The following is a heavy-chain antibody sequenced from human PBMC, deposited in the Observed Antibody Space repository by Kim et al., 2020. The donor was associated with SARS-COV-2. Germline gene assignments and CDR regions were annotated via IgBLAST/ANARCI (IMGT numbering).Heavy chain of an antibody. V-gene: IGHV3-23*01. CDR2: ISYGGDST. J-gene: IGHJ4*02. CDR1: GFTFSNYA. Sequence: GGSLRLSCAASGFTFSNYAMNWVRQAPGKGLQWVSGISYGGDSTYYADSVKGRFTISRDNSKNTLYLQMNSLRAEDTAVYYCAKENNFDSWGQGTLVTVSS. CDR3: AKENNFDS.